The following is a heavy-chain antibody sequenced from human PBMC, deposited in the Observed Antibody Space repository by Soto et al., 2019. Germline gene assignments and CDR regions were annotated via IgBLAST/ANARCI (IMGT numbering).Heavy chain of an antibody. CDR2: INPFDGSR. J-gene: IGHJ4*02. Sequence: ASVKVSCTESGYIFTSYYLHWVRQAPGQGLEWMGWINPFDGSRMFAQSFQGRVTFTRDTSTSTVYMELSGLRSDETAVYYCSRVDPGETSPFDHWGQGTLVTVSS. CDR3: SRVDPGETSPFDH. CDR1: GYIFTSYY. V-gene: IGHV1-46*03. D-gene: IGHD3-10*01.